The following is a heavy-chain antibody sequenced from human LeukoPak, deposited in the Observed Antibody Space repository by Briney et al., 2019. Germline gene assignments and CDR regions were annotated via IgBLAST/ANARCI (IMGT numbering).Heavy chain of an antibody. V-gene: IGHV3-21*01. CDR2: ISSSSSYI. CDR1: GFTFSSYS. D-gene: IGHD6-13*01. CDR3: ARPLGAAAGTGY. J-gene: IGHJ4*02. Sequence: PGGSLRLSCAASGFTFSSYSMNWVRQAPGKGLEWVSSISSSSSYIYYADSVKGRFIISRDNAKNSLYLQMNSLRAEDTAVYYCARPLGAAAGTGYWGQGTLVTVSS.